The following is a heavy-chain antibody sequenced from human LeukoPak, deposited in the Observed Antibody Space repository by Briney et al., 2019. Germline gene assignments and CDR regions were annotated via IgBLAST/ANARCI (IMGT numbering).Heavy chain of an antibody. CDR1: GFTFDDYA. CDR3: AKDRSGSSSWDFDY. CDR2: ISWNSGSI. D-gene: IGHD6-13*01. J-gene: IGHJ4*02. Sequence: GGSLRLSCAASGFTFDDYAMHWVRQAPGKGLEWVSGISWNSGSIGYADSVKGRFTISRDNAKNSPYLQMNSLRAEDMALYYCAKDRSGSSSWDFDYWGQGTLVTVSS. V-gene: IGHV3-9*03.